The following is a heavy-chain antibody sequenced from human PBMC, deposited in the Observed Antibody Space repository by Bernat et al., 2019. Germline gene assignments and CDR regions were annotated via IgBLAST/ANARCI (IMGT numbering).Heavy chain of an antibody. CDR3: TRDPYDILNGYFPGAFDI. CDR2: ISHDGRGT. V-gene: IGHV3-74*01. J-gene: IGHJ3*02. D-gene: IGHD3-9*01. Sequence: EEQLVESGGDLVQSGGSLRLSCTASGFTFSNYWMSWVRQAPGKGLVWVSRISHDGRGTTHADSVEGRFTISRDNAKKTLYLQMNNLRAEDTAVYYCTRDPYDILNGYFPGAFDIWGQGTMVTVSS. CDR1: GFTFSNYW.